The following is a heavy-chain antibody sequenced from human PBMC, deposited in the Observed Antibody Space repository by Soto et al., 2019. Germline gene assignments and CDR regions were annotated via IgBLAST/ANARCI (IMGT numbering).Heavy chain of an antibody. Sequence: QVQLVESGGGVVQPGRSLRLSCAASGFTFSSYGMHWVRQAPGKGLEWVAVIWYDGSNKYYADSVKGRFTISRDNSKNTLYLQRNSLRAEDTAVYYCARDSSITGTTHLDYWGQGTLVTVSS. D-gene: IGHD1-7*01. V-gene: IGHV3-33*01. CDR3: ARDSSITGTTHLDY. CDR2: IWYDGSNK. CDR1: GFTFSSYG. J-gene: IGHJ4*02.